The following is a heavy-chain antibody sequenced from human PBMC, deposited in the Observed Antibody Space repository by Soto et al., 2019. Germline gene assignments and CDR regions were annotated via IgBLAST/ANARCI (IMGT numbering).Heavy chain of an antibody. D-gene: IGHD3-10*01. CDR2: IIPILGIA. V-gene: IGHV1-69*08. J-gene: IGHJ5*02. CDR1: GGTFSSYT. CDR3: AREGVRGVIEGPSWFDP. Sequence: QVQLVQSGAEVKKPGSSVKVSCKASGGTFSSYTISWVRQAPGQGLEWMGRIIPILGIANYAQKFQGRVTITADKSTSTAYMELSSLRSEDTAVYYCAREGVRGVIEGPSWFDPWGQGTLVTVSS.